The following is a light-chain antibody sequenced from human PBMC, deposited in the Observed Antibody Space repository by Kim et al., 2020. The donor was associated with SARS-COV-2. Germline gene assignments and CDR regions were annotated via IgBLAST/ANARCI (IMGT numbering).Light chain of an antibody. Sequence: QSVLTQPPSVSGAPGQRVTISCTGSISNIGAGYDVHWYQQLPGTAPKLLIYGNTNRPSGVPDRFSGSKSGTSASLAITGLQAEDEADYYCHSYDTRLSGVVFGGGTQLTVL. CDR2: GNT. CDR1: ISNIGAGYD. CDR3: HSYDTRLSGVV. J-gene: IGLJ2*01. V-gene: IGLV1-40*01.